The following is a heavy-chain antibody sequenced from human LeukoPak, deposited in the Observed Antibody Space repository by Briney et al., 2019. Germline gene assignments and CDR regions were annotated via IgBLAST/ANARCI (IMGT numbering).Heavy chain of an antibody. Sequence: GGSLRLSCVASGFIFSDHYMDWVRQAPGKGLEWVAVIWFDGTIKYYADSVRGRFTISRDNSKNTLYLQMNSLRAEDTALYYCASAAGPFDNWGQGTLVTVSS. V-gene: IGHV3-33*08. CDR2: IWFDGTIK. J-gene: IGHJ4*02. CDR3: ASAAGPFDN. CDR1: GFIFSDHY. D-gene: IGHD6-19*01.